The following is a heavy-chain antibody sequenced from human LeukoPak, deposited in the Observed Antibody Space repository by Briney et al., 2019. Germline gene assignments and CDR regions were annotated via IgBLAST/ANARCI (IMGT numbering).Heavy chain of an antibody. CDR3: ARARTTVTTYFDH. CDR2: ISSNGGST. V-gene: IGHV3-64*01. Sequence: GGSLRLSCAASGFTFSSYAMHWVRQAPGKGLEYVSAISSNGGSTYYANSVKGRFTISRDNSKNTLYLQMGSLRAEDMAVYYCARARTTVTTYFDHWGQGTLVTVSS. J-gene: IGHJ4*02. CDR1: GFTFSSYA. D-gene: IGHD4-17*01.